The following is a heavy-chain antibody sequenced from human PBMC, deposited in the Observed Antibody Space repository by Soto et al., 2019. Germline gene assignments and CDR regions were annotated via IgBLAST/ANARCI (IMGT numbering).Heavy chain of an antibody. V-gene: IGHV1-69*05. D-gene: IGHD5-12*01. J-gene: IGHJ2*01. CDR3: XXXNHXWLXXXYFDL. Sequence: QVQLVQSGAEVKKPGSSVTVSCKASGGTFSSYTISWVRQAPGQGLEWMGGIIPIFGTANYAQKFQGRVTIXXXXXXXXXXXXXXXXXXXXXXXXXXXXXNHXWLXXXYFDLCGRGTLVTVSS. CDR1: GGTFSSYT. CDR2: IIPIFGTA.